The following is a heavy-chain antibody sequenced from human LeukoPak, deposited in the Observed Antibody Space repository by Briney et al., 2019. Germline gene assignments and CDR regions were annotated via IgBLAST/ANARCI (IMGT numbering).Heavy chain of an antibody. Sequence: SVKVSCKASGGTFSSYAISWVRQAPGQGLEWMGGIIPIFGTANYAQKFQGRVTITADESTSTAYMELSSLRSEDTAVYYCARSKLERYYYYGMDVWGRGTTVTVSS. CDR2: IIPIFGTA. D-gene: IGHD1-1*01. CDR1: GGTFSSYA. CDR3: ARSKLERYYYYGMDV. J-gene: IGHJ6*02. V-gene: IGHV1-69*13.